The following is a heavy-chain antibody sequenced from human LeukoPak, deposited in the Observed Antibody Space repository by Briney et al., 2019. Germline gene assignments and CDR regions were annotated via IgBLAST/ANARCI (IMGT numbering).Heavy chain of an antibody. D-gene: IGHD6-13*01. CDR3: ARVGIAAAGTPQGGSSY. CDR1: GYTFTSYG. J-gene: IGHJ4*02. Sequence: ASVKVSCKASGYTFTSYGISWVRQAPGQGLEWMGWISAYSGNTNYAQKLQGRATMTTDTSTSTAYMELRSLRSDDTAVYYCARVGIAAAGTPQGGSSYWGQGTLVTVSS. CDR2: ISAYSGNT. V-gene: IGHV1-18*01.